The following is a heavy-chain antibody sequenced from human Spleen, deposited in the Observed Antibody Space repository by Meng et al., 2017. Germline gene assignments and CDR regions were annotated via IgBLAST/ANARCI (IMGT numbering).Heavy chain of an antibody. CDR1: GGSISSSSNY. CDR2: IYYSGAT. D-gene: IGHD4-23*01. CDR3: VRHAGGTSKFGP. Sequence: QLQLQESGPGLVKPSETLSLTCTVSGGSISSSSNYWDWIRQPPGKRLEWIGSIYYSGATYYNPSLKSRVTISVDTSKNQFSLRLSSVTAADTAVYYCVRHAGGTSKFGPWGQGTLVTVSS. J-gene: IGHJ5*02. V-gene: IGHV4-39*01.